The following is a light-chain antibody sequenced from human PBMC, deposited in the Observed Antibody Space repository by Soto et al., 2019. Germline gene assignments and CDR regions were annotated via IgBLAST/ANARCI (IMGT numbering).Light chain of an antibody. CDR2: WAS. Sequence: DIVMTQSPDSLAVSLGERATINCKSSQTVLYSSNNKNYLDWYQQKPGQPPKLLIYWASTRQSGVPDRCSGSGAGPDFTLTISSLPAEDVAVYYCQQYYSTPLTFGGGTKVELK. V-gene: IGKV4-1*01. CDR1: QTVLYSSNNKNY. J-gene: IGKJ4*01. CDR3: QQYYSTPLT.